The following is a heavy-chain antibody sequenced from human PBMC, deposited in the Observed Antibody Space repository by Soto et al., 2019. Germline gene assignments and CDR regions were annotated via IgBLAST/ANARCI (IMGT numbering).Heavy chain of an antibody. Sequence: PGESLKISCKGSGDSFSTYSIGWVRQVPGKGLEWIGNIFSSDSNAGYSPSFQGQVTISVDKSISTTYLQWSSLRASDTAIYYCATWRSSRWFDYWGQGTLVTVSS. CDR3: ATWRSSRWFDY. CDR1: GDSFSTYS. J-gene: IGHJ4*02. CDR2: IFSSDSNA. D-gene: IGHD3-22*01. V-gene: IGHV5-51*01.